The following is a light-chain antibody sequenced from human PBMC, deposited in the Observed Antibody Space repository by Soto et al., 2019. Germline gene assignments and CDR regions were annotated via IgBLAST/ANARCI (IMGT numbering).Light chain of an antibody. Sequence: IQMTQSPSTLSASVGDRVTITCRPSQSLSNRLAWYQQKPGKAPKVLIYDASSLESGVPSRFSGSGSGTDFILTISSLQPDDFATYYCQYYSAVWAFGQGTKVDIK. J-gene: IGKJ1*01. CDR3: QYYSAVWA. CDR2: DAS. CDR1: QSLSNR. V-gene: IGKV1-5*01.